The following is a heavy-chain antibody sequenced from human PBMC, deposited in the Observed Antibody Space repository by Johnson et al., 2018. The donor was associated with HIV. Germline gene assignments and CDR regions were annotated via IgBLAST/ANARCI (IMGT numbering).Heavy chain of an antibody. Sequence: VQLVESGGGLVQPGRSLRLSCAASGFMFDDYAMHWVRQAPGKGLEWVSGISWHSGSIGYADSVKGRFTISRDNAKNSLYLRMNSLRAEDTALYYCAKGGAAAGLDAFDIWGQGTMVTVSS. V-gene: IGHV3-9*01. D-gene: IGHD6-13*01. CDR2: ISWHSGSI. J-gene: IGHJ3*02. CDR3: AKGGAAAGLDAFDI. CDR1: GFMFDDYA.